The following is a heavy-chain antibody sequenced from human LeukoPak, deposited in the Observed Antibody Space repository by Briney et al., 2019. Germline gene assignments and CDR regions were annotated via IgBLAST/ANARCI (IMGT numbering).Heavy chain of an antibody. CDR2: ISAYNGNT. CDR3: ARVGGRLRFLEWLLRPYYYYYMDV. V-gene: IGHV1-18*01. D-gene: IGHD3-3*01. Sequence: ASVKVSCKASGYTFTSYGISWVRQAPAQGLEWMGWISAYNGNTNYAQKLQGRVTMTTDTSTSTAYMELRSLRSDDTAVYYCARVGGRLRFLEWLLRPYYYYYMDVWGKGTTVTASS. J-gene: IGHJ6*03. CDR1: GYTFTSYG.